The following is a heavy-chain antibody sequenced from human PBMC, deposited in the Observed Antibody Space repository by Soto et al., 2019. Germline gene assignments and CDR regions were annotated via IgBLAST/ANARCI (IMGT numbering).Heavy chain of an antibody. J-gene: IGHJ4*02. CDR1: GFTFSSYS. CDR2: ISSSSSYI. D-gene: IGHD3-22*01. Sequence: EVQLVESGGGLVKPGGSLRLSCAASGFTFSSYSMNWVRQAPGKGLEWVSSISSSSSYIYYADSVKGRFTISRDNAKNSLYLQMNSLRAEDTAVYYCARDSLHYYDSSGSRWGQGTLVTVSS. CDR3: ARDSLHYYDSSGSR. V-gene: IGHV3-21*01.